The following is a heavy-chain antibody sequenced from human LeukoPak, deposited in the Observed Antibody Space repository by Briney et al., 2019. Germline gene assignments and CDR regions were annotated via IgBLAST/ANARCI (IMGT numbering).Heavy chain of an antibody. Sequence: PSETLSLTCAVYGGSFSGYYWSWIRQPPGKGLEWIGEINHSGSTNYNPSLKSRVTISVDTSKNQFSLKLSSVTAADTAVYYCARGITMVRGEHNWFDPWGQGTLVTVSS. CDR1: GGSFSGYY. D-gene: IGHD3-10*01. V-gene: IGHV4-34*01. J-gene: IGHJ5*02. CDR2: INHSGST. CDR3: ARGITMVRGEHNWFDP.